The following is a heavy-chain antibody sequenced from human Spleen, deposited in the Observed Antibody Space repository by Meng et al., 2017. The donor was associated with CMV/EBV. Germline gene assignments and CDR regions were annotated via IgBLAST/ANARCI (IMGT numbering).Heavy chain of an antibody. CDR3: AKGGNWFRDWFDP. D-gene: IGHD3-10*01. CDR2: IRYDGSNK. CDR1: GFTFSSYG. V-gene: IGHV3-30*02. J-gene: IGHJ5*02. Sequence: GESLKISCAASGFTFSSYGMHWVRQAPGKGLEWVAFIRYDGSNKYYADSVKGRFTISRDNSKNTLYLQMDSLRTDDTALYYCAKGGNWFRDWFDPWGQGTLVTVPQ.